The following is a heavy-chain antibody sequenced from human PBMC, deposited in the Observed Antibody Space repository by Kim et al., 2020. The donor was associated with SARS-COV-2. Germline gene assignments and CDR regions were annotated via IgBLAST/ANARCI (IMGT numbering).Heavy chain of an antibody. Sequence: GGSLRLSCAASGFTFDDYAMHWVRQAPGKGLEWVSGISWNSGSIGYADSVKGRFTISRDNAKNSLYLQMNSLRAEDTALYYCAKDIAGFGDGQYFFDYWGQGTLVTVSS. CDR3: AKDIAGFGDGQYFFDY. V-gene: IGHV3-9*01. CDR2: ISWNSGSI. J-gene: IGHJ4*02. D-gene: IGHD3-10*01. CDR1: GFTFDDYA.